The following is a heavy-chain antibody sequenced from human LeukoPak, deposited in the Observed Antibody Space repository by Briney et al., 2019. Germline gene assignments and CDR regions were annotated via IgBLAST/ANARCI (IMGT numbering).Heavy chain of an antibody. Sequence: ASVKVSCKASGYTLTNYAMNWVRQAPGQGLEWMGWINTNTGNPTYAQGFTGRFVFSLDTSVSTAYLQMSSLKAEDTAVYYCARDGGNGYSVYDFDYWGQGTLVTVSS. V-gene: IGHV7-4-1*02. CDR1: GYTLTNYA. CDR3: ARDGGNGYSVYDFDY. J-gene: IGHJ4*02. CDR2: INTNTGNP. D-gene: IGHD5/OR15-5a*01.